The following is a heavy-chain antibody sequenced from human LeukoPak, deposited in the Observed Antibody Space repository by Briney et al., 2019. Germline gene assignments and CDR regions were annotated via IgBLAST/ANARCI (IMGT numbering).Heavy chain of an antibody. CDR2: IIPIFGTA. V-gene: IGHV1-69*13. J-gene: IGHJ4*02. D-gene: IGHD6-19*01. CDR1: GGTFSSQA. Sequence: ASVKVSCKAAGGTFSSQAIIWVRQAPGQGLEWMGGIIPIFGTANYAQKFQGRVTITADESTSTAYMELSSLRSEDTAVYYCARARSSGWYILDYWGQGTLVTVSS. CDR3: ARARSSGWYILDY.